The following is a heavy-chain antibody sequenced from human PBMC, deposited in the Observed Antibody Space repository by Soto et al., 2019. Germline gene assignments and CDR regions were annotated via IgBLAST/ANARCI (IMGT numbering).Heavy chain of an antibody. CDR1: GYTLTELS. CDR3: ARASGYYWRSGFDY. V-gene: IGHV1-24*01. D-gene: IGHD3-3*01. CDR2: FDPEDGET. J-gene: IGHJ4*02. Sequence: ASVKVSCKVSGYTLTELSMHWVRQAPGKGLEWMGGFDPEDGETIYAQKFQGRVTMTEDTSTDTAYMELSSLRSDDTAVYYCARASGYYWRSGFDYWGQGTLVTVSS.